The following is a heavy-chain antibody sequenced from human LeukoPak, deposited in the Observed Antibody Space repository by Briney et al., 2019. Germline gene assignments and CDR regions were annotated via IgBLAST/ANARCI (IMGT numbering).Heavy chain of an antibody. J-gene: IGHJ6*02. CDR1: GFTFDDYA. D-gene: IGHD3-16*01. CDR2: ISWNSGSI. Sequence: GRSLRLSCAASGFTFDDYAMHWVRQAPGKGLEWVSGISWNSGSIGYADSVKGRLTISRDNAKNSLYLQMNSLRAEDTALYYCAKDIRGSDYYGMDVWGQGTTVTVSS. V-gene: IGHV3-9*01. CDR3: AKDIRGSDYYGMDV.